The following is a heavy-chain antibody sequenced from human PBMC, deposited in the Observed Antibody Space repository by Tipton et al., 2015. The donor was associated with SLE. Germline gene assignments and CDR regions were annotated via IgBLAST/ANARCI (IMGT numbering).Heavy chain of an antibody. V-gene: IGHV4-34*01. J-gene: IGHJ4*02. CDR3: ARGRYYFDY. CDR1: GGSFSGYH. CDR2: VYHSGRT. Sequence: TLSLTCAVYGGSFSGYHWTWIRQPPGKGLEWIGEVYHSGRTDSNPSLKSRVTISVDTSKNQFSLKLSSVTAADTAVYYCARGRYYFDYWGQGTLVTVSS.